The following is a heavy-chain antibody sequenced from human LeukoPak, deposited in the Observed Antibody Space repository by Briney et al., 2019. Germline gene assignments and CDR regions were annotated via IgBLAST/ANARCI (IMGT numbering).Heavy chain of an antibody. CDR1: GFTVSSNY. Sequence: GGSLRLSCAASGFTVSSNYMSWVRQAPGKGLEWVSVIYSGGSTYYADSVKGRFTIPRDNSKNTLYLQMNSLRAEDTAVYYCARLLDTAMADYWGQGTLVTVSS. J-gene: IGHJ4*02. CDR3: ARLLDTAMADY. CDR2: IYSGGST. D-gene: IGHD5-18*01. V-gene: IGHV3-53*01.